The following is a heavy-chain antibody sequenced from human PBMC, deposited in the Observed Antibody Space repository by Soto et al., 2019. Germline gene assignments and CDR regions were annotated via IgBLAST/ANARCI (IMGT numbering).Heavy chain of an antibody. CDR1: VGTFSSYT. CDR3: ARDPSVEIQLWRDY. Sequence: QVQLVQSGAEVKKPGSSVKVSCKASVGTFSSYTISWVRQAPGQGLEWMGRIIPILGIANYAQKFQGRVTITADKSTSTAYMELSSLISEDTAVYYCARDPSVEIQLWRDYWGQGTLVTVSS. J-gene: IGHJ4*02. CDR2: IIPILGIA. D-gene: IGHD5-18*01. V-gene: IGHV1-69*08.